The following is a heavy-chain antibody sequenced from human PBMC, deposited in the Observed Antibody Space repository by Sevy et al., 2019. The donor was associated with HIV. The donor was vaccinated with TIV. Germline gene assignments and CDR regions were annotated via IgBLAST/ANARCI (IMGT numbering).Heavy chain of an antibody. D-gene: IGHD3-10*01. Sequence: GGSLRLSCAASGFSFSWYWMSWVRQTPEKGLEWVANIKQDGSEKNYVDSVKGRFTISRDNAKNSLYLQMNSLRVEDTAVYYCANKGGSRPNDAFDTWVQGTVVTVSS. CDR3: ANKGGSRPNDAFDT. CDR1: GFSFSWYW. CDR2: IKQDGSEK. J-gene: IGHJ3*02. V-gene: IGHV3-7*01.